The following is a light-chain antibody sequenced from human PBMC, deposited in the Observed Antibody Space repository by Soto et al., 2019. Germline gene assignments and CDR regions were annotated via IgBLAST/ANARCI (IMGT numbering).Light chain of an antibody. CDR3: SSYTGGNPSYV. Sequence: QSVLAQPPSASGSPGQSVAISCTGTSSDVGGYNYASWYQQHPGKAPKLMIYEVNKRPSGVPDRFSGSKSGNTASLTVSGLQAEDEADYYCSSYTGGNPSYVFGTGTKVTVL. J-gene: IGLJ1*01. V-gene: IGLV2-8*01. CDR2: EVN. CDR1: SSDVGGYNY.